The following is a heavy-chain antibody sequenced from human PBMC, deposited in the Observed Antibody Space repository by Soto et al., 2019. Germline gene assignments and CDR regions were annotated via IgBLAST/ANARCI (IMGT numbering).Heavy chain of an antibody. CDR1: GGSFSGYY. Sequence: PSDTLSLTCXVYGGSFSGYYWSWIRQPPGKGLEWIGEINHSGSTNYNPSLKSRVTISVDTSKNQFSLKLSSVTAADTAVYYCAREQKQQLVRRDYFDYWGQGTLVTVSS. CDR3: AREQKQQLVRRDYFDY. J-gene: IGHJ4*02. V-gene: IGHV4-34*01. D-gene: IGHD6-13*01. CDR2: INHSGST.